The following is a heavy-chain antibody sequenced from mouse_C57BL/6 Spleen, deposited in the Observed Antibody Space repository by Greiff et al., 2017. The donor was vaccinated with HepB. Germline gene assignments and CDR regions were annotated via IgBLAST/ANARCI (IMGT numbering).Heavy chain of an antibody. CDR3: ARNYYGSSGRYFDV. J-gene: IGHJ1*03. V-gene: IGHV2-9-1*01. Sequence: VQLQESGPGLVAPSQSLSITCTVSGFSLTSYAISWVRQPPGKGLEWLGVIWTGGGTNYNSALKSRLSISKDNSKSQVFLKMNSLQTDDTARYYCARNYYGSSGRYFDVWGTGTTVTVSS. CDR2: IWTGGGT. CDR1: GFSLTSYA. D-gene: IGHD1-1*01.